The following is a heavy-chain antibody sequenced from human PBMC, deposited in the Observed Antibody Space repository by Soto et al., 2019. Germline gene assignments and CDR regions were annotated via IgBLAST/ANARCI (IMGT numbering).Heavy chain of an antibody. CDR3: ARDLSTIFGVVILPNYGMDV. CDR2: TYYRSKWYN. CDR1: RDSVSSNSAA. D-gene: IGHD3-3*01. J-gene: IGHJ6*02. Sequence: SQTLSLTCAISRDSVSSNSAAWNWIRQSPSRGLEWLGRTYYRSKWYNDYAVSVKSRITINPDTSKNQFSLQLNSVTPEDTAVYYCARDLSTIFGVVILPNYGMDVWGQGTTVTVSS. V-gene: IGHV6-1*01.